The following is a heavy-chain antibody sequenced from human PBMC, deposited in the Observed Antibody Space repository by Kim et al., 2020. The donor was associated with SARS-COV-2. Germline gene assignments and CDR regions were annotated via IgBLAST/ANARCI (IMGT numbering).Heavy chain of an antibody. CDR3: ARHTGPTAVVFPDF. CDR1: GYIFSNYW. CDR2: IYPGDSDT. Sequence: GESLKISCKGSGYIFSNYWIGWVRQMPGKGLEWMGIIYPGDSDTKYSPSFQGQVTISADKSISTTYLQWSSLKASDTAVYYCARHTGPTAVVFPDFWGQGTLVTVSS. D-gene: IGHD5-18*01. J-gene: IGHJ4*02. V-gene: IGHV5-51*01.